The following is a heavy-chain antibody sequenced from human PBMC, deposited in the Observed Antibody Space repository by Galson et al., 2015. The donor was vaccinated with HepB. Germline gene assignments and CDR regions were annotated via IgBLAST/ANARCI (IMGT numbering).Heavy chain of an antibody. CDR3: AKEGGGYCSSTSCYIHLYYYYYMDV. Sequence: SLRLSCAASGFTFSSYGMHWVRQAPGKGLEWVAVISYDGSNKYYADSVKGRFTNSRDNSKNTLYLQMNSLRAEDTAVYYCAKEGGGYCSSTSCYIHLYYYYYMDVWGKGTTVTVSS. CDR1: GFTFSSYG. D-gene: IGHD2-2*03. V-gene: IGHV3-30*18. J-gene: IGHJ6*03. CDR2: ISYDGSNK.